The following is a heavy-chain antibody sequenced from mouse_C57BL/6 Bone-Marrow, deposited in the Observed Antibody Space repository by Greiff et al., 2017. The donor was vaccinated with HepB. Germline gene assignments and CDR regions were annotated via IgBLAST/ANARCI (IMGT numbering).Heavy chain of an antibody. CDR1: GYTFTSYW. CDR3: ASRAYYSNPRYFDY. J-gene: IGHJ2*01. CDR2: IYPGSGST. V-gene: IGHV1-55*01. D-gene: IGHD2-5*01. Sequence: QVQLQQSGAELVKPGASVKMSCKASGYTFTSYWITWVKQRPGQGLEWIGDIYPGSGSTNYNEKFKSKATLTVDTSSSTAYMQLSSLTSEDSAVYYWASRAYYSNPRYFDYWGQGTTLTVSS.